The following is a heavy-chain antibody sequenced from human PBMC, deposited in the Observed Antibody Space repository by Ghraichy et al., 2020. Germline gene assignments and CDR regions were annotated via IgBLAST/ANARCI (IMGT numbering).Heavy chain of an antibody. CDR1: GDSVSSNSAA. D-gene: IGHD1-1*01. CDR3: ARSTGNIDY. Sequence: SQTLSLTCATTGDSVSSNSAAWNWIRPSPSRVLGWLGRTYYRCKRYDDYAVSVKSRITINPDTSKNQFSLQMNSVNSEETDVYYCARSTGNIDYWGQGTLVTVSS. CDR2: TYYRCKRYD. V-gene: IGHV6-1*01. J-gene: IGHJ4*02.